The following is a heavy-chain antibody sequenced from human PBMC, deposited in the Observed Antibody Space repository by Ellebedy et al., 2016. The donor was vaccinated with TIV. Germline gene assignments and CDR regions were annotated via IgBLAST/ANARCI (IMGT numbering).Heavy chain of an antibody. D-gene: IGHD5-24*01. J-gene: IGHJ3*01. CDR1: GGSISSYY. V-gene: IGHV4-4*07. CDR2: IYTSGST. CDR3: VRGSDGAFDL. Sequence: SETLSLTXTVSGGSISSYYWSWIRQSAGMKLEWIGRIYTSGSTNYNPSLKGRVTISLDTSKNQFSLKLNSVTAADTAVYYAVRGSDGAFDLWGQGTMVTVSS.